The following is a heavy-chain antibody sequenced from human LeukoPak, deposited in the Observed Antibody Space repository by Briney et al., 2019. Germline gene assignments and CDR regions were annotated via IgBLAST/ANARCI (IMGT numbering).Heavy chain of an antibody. D-gene: IGHD3-22*01. V-gene: IGHV3-49*04. Sequence: GGSLRLSCVGSGFSISGFWMSWVRQAPGKGLEWVGFIRSKAFGGTGEYAAAVKGRFVISRDDSQNVAYLQMTSLKIEDTAMYYCARDLYDSSGYYFGHWGQGTLVAVSS. CDR2: IRSKAFGGTG. J-gene: IGHJ4*02. CDR1: GFSISGFW. CDR3: ARDLYDSSGYYFGH.